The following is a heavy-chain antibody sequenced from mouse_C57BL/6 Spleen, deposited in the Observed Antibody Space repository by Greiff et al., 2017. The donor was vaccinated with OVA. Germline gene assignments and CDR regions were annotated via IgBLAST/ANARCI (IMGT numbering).Heavy chain of an antibody. CDR2: FYPGSGSI. Sequence: VQLQQSGAELVKPGASVKLSCKASGSTFTEYTIHWVKQRSGQGLGWIGWFYPGSGSIKYNEKFKDTATLTAAKSSSKVYMELSRLTSEDSAVYFCARHGEGDYDSFDYWGQGTTLTVSS. CDR3: ARHGEGDYDSFDY. J-gene: IGHJ2*01. V-gene: IGHV1-62-2*01. D-gene: IGHD2-4*01. CDR1: GSTFTEYT.